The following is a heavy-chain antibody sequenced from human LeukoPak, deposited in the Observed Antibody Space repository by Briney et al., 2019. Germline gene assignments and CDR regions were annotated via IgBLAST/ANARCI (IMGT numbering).Heavy chain of an antibody. V-gene: IGHV3-64*01. CDR1: GFTFSSYA. CDR3: ARGGYGDLYFDY. D-gene: IGHD4-17*01. J-gene: IGHJ4*02. CDR2: ISSNGGST. Sequence: GGSLRLSCAASGFTFSSYAMHWVRQAPGKGLEYVSAISSNGGSTYYANSVKGRFTISRDNSKNTLYLQMGSLRAEDMAVYYCARGGYGDLYFDYWGQGTLVTVSS.